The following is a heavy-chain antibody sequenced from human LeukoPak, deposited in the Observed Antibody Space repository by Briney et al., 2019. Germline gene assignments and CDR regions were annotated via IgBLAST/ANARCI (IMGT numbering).Heavy chain of an antibody. CDR1: GYTLTELS. CDR2: FDPEDSET. D-gene: IGHD2-15*01. CDR3: ARDSDWACSGGSCYSADGPYFDY. Sequence: ASVKVACKVSGYTLTELSMHWMRQAPGKGLEWMVGFDPEDSETIYAQKFQGRVTMTEDTSTDTAYMELSSLRSDDTAVYYCARDSDWACSGGSCYSADGPYFDYWGQGTLVTVSS. J-gene: IGHJ4*02. V-gene: IGHV1-24*01.